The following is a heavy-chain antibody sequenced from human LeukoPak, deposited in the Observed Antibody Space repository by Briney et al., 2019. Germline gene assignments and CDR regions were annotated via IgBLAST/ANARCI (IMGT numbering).Heavy chain of an antibody. J-gene: IGHJ4*02. Sequence: GGSLRLSCAASGFTFNSYWMSWVRQAPGKGLEWVANIKEDGREKYYVDSVKGRFTISRDNANNSLHLQMNSLRVEDTGIYFCARGSTFGGVISDFWGQGTLVTVSS. D-gene: IGHD3-16*02. V-gene: IGHV3-7*03. CDR1: GFTFNSYW. CDR3: ARGSTFGGVISDF. CDR2: IKEDGREK.